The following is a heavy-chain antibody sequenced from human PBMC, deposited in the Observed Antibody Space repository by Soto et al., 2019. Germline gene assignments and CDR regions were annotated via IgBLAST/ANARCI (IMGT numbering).Heavy chain of an antibody. CDR3: AKDYYDSSGPVIY. V-gene: IGHV3-30*18. D-gene: IGHD3-22*01. J-gene: IGHJ4*02. Sequence: GGSLRLSCAASGFTFSSYGMHWVRQAPGKGLEWVAVISYDGSNKYYADSVKGRFTISRDNSKNTLYLQMNSLRAEDTAVYYCAKDYYDSSGPVIYWGQGTLVTSPQ. CDR1: GFTFSSYG. CDR2: ISYDGSNK.